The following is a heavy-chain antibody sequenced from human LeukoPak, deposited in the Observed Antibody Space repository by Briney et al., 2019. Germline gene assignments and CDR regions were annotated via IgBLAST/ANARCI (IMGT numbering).Heavy chain of an antibody. CDR1: GFTFSSYA. CDR2: ISGSGGST. V-gene: IGHV3-23*01. D-gene: IGHD3-22*01. Sequence: GGSLRLSCAASGFTFSSYAMSWVRQAPGKGLERVSAISGSGGSTYYADSVKGRFTISRDNSKNTLYLQMNSLRAEDTAVYYCAKSRPRGYYDSSGYFDYWGQGTLVTVSS. J-gene: IGHJ4*02. CDR3: AKSRPRGYYDSSGYFDY.